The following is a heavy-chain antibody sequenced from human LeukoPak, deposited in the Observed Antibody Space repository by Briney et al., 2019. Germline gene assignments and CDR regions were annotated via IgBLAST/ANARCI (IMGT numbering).Heavy chain of an antibody. J-gene: IGHJ3*02. V-gene: IGHV3-30*02. CDR1: GFTFSSYG. CDR2: IRYDGSNK. D-gene: IGHD6-19*01. CDR3: AKDRGIAVAGQTDAFDI. Sequence: PGGSLRLSCAASGFTFSSYGMHWVRQAPGKGLEWVAFIRYDGSNKYYADSVKGRFTISRDNSKNTLYLQMNSLRAEDTAVYYCAKDRGIAVAGQTDAFDIWGQGTMVTVSS.